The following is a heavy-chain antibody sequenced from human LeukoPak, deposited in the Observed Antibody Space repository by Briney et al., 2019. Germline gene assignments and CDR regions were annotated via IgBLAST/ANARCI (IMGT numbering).Heavy chain of an antibody. CDR3: AAIEPSTAVALDY. V-gene: IGHV1-2*02. CDR2: INPNSGGT. Sequence: ASVKVSCKASGYTFTDYYMHWVRQAPGQGLEYMGWINPNSGGTNFAQNFQGRVTMTRDTSISTAYMELSRLRSDETAVYYCAAIEPSTAVALDYWGQGTLVTVSS. J-gene: IGHJ4*02. CDR1: GYTFTDYY. D-gene: IGHD6-19*01.